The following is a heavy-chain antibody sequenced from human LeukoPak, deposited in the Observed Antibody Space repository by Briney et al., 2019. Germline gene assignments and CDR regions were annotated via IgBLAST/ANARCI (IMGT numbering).Heavy chain of an antibody. D-gene: IGHD4-17*01. V-gene: IGHV1-18*01. J-gene: IGHJ4*02. CDR2: ISGYDGNT. CDR1: GYTFTTYG. Sequence: ASVKVSCKAPGYTFTTYGVSWVRQAPGQGLEWMGWISGYDGNTNYAQKLRGRVTMTTDTSTSTAHMDLRSLRSDDTALYYCARTVTTSSYYFDYWGQGTLVTVSS. CDR3: ARTVTTSSYYFDY.